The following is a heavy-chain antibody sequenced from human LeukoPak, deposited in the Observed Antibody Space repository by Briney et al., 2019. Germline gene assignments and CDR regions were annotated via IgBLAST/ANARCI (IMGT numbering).Heavy chain of an antibody. CDR3: ATLYSGYDVFDY. J-gene: IGHJ4*02. CDR1: GYTFTDYY. CDR2: INPNSGGT. Sequence: GASVKVSCKASGYTFTDYYIHWVRQAAGQGLEWMGWINPNSGGTNYAQKFQGRVTMTRDTSISTAYMVLSRLRSDDTAVYYCATLYSGYDVFDYWGQGTLVTVSS. V-gene: IGHV1-2*02. D-gene: IGHD5-12*01.